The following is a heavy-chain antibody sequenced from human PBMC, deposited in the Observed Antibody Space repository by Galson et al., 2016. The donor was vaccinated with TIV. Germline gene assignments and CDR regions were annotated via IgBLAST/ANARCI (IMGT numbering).Heavy chain of an antibody. V-gene: IGHV3-11*04. Sequence: SLRLSCAASGFTFSDYYMNWIRQAPGKGLEWVSFIGHSGNNIYYADSVKGRLTISRDNAKNLLYLQMNSLRAEDTAVYYCARLSGSRGYYIQYFQNWGQGTLVTVSS. CDR1: GFTFSDYY. D-gene: IGHD6-25*01. J-gene: IGHJ1*01. CDR2: IGHSGNNI. CDR3: ARLSGSRGYYIQYFQN.